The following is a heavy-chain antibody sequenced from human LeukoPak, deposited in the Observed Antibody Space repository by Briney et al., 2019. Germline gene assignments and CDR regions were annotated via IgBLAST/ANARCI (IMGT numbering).Heavy chain of an antibody. J-gene: IGHJ4*02. V-gene: IGHV3-66*01. Sequence: GGSLRLSCAVSGFTFSNNYMNWVRQAPGKGLEWVSIIYSGDRTYYADSVKGSFTISIDNSKNTLYLQMNNLRVDDTTVYYCARCTTGRTFGSLREIKRAREIDYWGQGTLVTASP. CDR2: IYSGDRT. D-gene: IGHD1-1*01. CDR1: GFTFSNNY. CDR3: ARCTTGRTFGSLREIKRAREIDY.